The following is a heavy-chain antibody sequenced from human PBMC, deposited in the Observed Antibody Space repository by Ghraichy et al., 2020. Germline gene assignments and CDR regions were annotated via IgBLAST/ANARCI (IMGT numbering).Heavy chain of an antibody. D-gene: IGHD2-8*02. Sequence: SETLSLTCTVSGGSISSSSYYWGWIRQPPGKGLEWIGSIYYSGNTYYNPSLKSRVTISVDTSKNQFSLKLSSVTAADTAVFYCARRPLDPSGRVEYYFDNWGQGTLVTVSS. V-gene: IGHV4-39*01. CDR3: ARRPLDPSGRVEYYFDN. J-gene: IGHJ4*02. CDR1: GGSISSSSYY. CDR2: IYYSGNT.